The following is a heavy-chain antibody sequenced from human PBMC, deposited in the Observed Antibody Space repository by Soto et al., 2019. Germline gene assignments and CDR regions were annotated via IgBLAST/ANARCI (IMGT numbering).Heavy chain of an antibody. CDR3: AKDGPLYCSGGSYYYYYYMDV. J-gene: IGHJ6*03. D-gene: IGHD2-15*01. CDR1: GFTFSSYG. CDR2: ISYDGSNK. V-gene: IGHV3-30*18. Sequence: QVQLVESGGGVVQPGRSLRLSCAASGFTFSSYGMHWVRQAPGKGLEWVAVISYDGSNKYYADSVKGRFTISRDNSKNTLYLQMNSLRAEDTAVYYCAKDGPLYCSGGSYYYYYYMDVWGKGTTVTVSS.